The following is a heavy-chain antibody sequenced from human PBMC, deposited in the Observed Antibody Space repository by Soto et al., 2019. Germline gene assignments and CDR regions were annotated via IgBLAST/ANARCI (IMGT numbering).Heavy chain of an antibody. CDR3: ARRWGYRTYYFDY. Sequence: GESLKISCEASGYSFTNYWIGWVRQMPGKGLEWMGIIYPGDSDTRYSPSFQGQVTISADKSISTAYLQWSSLKASDTAMYYCARRWGYRTYYFDYWGQGTLVTVSS. V-gene: IGHV5-51*01. D-gene: IGHD7-27*01. CDR1: GYSFTNYW. CDR2: IYPGDSDT. J-gene: IGHJ4*02.